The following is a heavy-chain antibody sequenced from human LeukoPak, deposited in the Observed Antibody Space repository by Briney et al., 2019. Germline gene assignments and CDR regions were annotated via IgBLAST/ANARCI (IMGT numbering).Heavy chain of an antibody. CDR3: ARGCGGDCYSCDY. CDR2: INSGGSGT. Sequence: GGSLRLSCAASGFTFSTYWMHWVRQAPGKGLVWVSRINSGGSGTSYADSVKGRFTISRDNAKNTLYLQMNSLRAEDTAVYYCARGCGGDCYSCDYWGQGTLVTVSS. V-gene: IGHV3-74*01. CDR1: GFTFSTYW. J-gene: IGHJ4*02. D-gene: IGHD2-21*02.